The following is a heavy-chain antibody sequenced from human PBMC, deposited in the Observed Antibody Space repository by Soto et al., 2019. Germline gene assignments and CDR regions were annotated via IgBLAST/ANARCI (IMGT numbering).Heavy chain of an antibody. Sequence: EVQLVESGGGLVIPGGSLRLSCAASGITFSNVWVTWVRQAPGKGLEWVGRIKSNAYGGTIDYAAPVRGRFTISRDDSQNTVSLQMNSLNPEDTAVYYCTPGSRWFGEFWGQGTRVTVSS. CDR3: TPGSRWFGEF. CDR1: GITFSNVW. D-gene: IGHD3-10*01. V-gene: IGHV3-15*01. J-gene: IGHJ4*02. CDR2: IKSNAYGGTI.